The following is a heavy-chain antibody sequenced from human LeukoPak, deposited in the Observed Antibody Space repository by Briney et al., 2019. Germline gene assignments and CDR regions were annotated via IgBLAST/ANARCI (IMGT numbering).Heavy chain of an antibody. V-gene: IGHV3-9*01. Sequence: PGRSLRLYCAASGFTFDDHAMYWVRQAPGKGLEWVSGINWDGSRIGYADDVKGRFTISRDSAKNSLYLQMNSLRTEDTALYYCARASYYYDTSGLGAFDIWGQGTLVTVSS. J-gene: IGHJ3*02. CDR3: ARASYYYDTSGLGAFDI. D-gene: IGHD3-22*01. CDR1: GFTFDDHA. CDR2: INWDGSRI.